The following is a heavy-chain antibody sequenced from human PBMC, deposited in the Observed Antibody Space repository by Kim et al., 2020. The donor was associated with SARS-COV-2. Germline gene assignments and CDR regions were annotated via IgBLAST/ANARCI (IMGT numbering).Heavy chain of an antibody. CDR1: RYTFTNYA. V-gene: IGHV7-4-1*02. CDR2: INTNTGNP. J-gene: IGHJ3*02. Sequence: ASVKVSCRASRYTFTNYAMNWVRQAPGQGLEWMGWINTNTGNPTYAQGFTGRFVFSLDTSVSTSYLQISSLKSEDTAVYYCARDTGGATHAFDTWGQGTMVTVSS. D-gene: IGHD1-26*01. CDR3: ARDTGGATHAFDT.